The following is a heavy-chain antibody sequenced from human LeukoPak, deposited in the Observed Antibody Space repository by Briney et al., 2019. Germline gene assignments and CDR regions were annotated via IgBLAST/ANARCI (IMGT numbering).Heavy chain of an antibody. J-gene: IGHJ5*02. CDR3: ASSDQRSNSNWFDP. D-gene: IGHD4-11*01. CDR1: GGSISSYY. CDR2: IYYSGST. Sequence: SETLSLTCTVSGGSISSYYWSWIRQPPGKGLEWIGYIYYSGSTNYNPSLKSRVTISVDTSKNQFSLKLSSVTAADTAVYYCASSDQRSNSNWFDPWGQGTLVTVSS. V-gene: IGHV4-59*01.